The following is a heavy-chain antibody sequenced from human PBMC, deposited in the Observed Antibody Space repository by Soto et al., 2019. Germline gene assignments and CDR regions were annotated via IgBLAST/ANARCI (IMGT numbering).Heavy chain of an antibody. CDR2: TYYRSKWYN. CDR3: ARGDSSSWYYWFDP. D-gene: IGHD6-13*01. J-gene: IGHJ5*02. V-gene: IGHV6-1*01. Sequence: SQTLSLTCAVSGDSVASNSAAWNLIRQSPSRGPEWLGRTYYRSKWYNDYAVSVKSRITINPDTSKNQFSLQLNSVTPEDTAVYYCARGDSSSWYYWFDPWGQGTLVTVSS. CDR1: GDSVASNSAA.